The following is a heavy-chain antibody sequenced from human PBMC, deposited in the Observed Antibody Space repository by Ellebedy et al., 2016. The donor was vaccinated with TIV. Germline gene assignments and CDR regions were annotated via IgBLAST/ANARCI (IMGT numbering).Heavy chain of an antibody. CDR1: GYTFTGYY. CDR3: AMLLYYYDSSGYSHWYFDL. V-gene: IGHV1-2*02. Sequence: ASVKVSCKASGYTFTGYYMHWVRQAPGQGLEWMGWIKSNSGGTNYAQKLQGRVTMTTDTSTSTAYMELRSLRSDDTAVYYCAMLLYYYDSSGYSHWYFDLWGRGTLVTVSS. J-gene: IGHJ2*01. D-gene: IGHD3-22*01. CDR2: IKSNSGGT.